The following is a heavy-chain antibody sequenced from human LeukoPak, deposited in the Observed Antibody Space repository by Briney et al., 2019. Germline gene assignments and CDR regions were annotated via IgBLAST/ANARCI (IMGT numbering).Heavy chain of an antibody. V-gene: IGHV4-59*12. CDR2: MDNSGST. CDR3: ARGREYYDFWSGYQNHFDY. D-gene: IGHD3-3*01. CDR1: GGSISSYY. Sequence: PSETLSLTCTVSGGSISSYYWNWLRQPPGKGLEWIGYMDNSGSTNYNPSLKSRVTISVDTSKNQFSLKLSSVTAADTAVYYCARGREYYDFWSGYQNHFDYWGQGTLVTVSS. J-gene: IGHJ4*02.